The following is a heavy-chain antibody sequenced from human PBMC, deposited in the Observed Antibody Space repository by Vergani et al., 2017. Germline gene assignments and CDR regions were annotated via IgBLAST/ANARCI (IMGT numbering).Heavy chain of an antibody. CDR2: ISGSGGRT. CDR3: AKDRSPLGMGGIFDY. D-gene: IGHD7-27*01. Sequence: EVQLLESGGGLVQPGGSLRLSCAASGFTFSSYAMSWVRQAPGKGLEWVSAISGSGGRTYYADSVKGRFTISRDNSKNTLYLQMNSLRAEDTAVYYCAKDRSPLGMGGIFDYWGQGTLVTVSS. CDR1: GFTFSSYA. V-gene: IGHV3-23*01. J-gene: IGHJ4*02.